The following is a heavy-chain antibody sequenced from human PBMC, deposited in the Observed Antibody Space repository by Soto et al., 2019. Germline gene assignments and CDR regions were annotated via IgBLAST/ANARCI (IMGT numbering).Heavy chain of an antibody. J-gene: IGHJ4*02. Sequence: EVQLVESGVGLVKPGGSLRLSCAASGFTFSSYSMNWVREAPGKGLEWVSSISSSSSYIYYADSVKGRFTISRDNAKNSLYLQMNSLRAEDTAVYYCAKWEDYYDSSGYYRGDYFDYWGQGTLVTVSS. CDR1: GFTFSSYS. CDR2: ISSSSSYI. V-gene: IGHV3-21*01. CDR3: AKWEDYYDSSGYYRGDYFDY. D-gene: IGHD3-22*01.